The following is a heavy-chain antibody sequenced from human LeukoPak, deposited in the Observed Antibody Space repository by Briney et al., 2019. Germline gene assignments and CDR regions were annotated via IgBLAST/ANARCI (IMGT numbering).Heavy chain of an antibody. D-gene: IGHD3-3*01. V-gene: IGHV3-23*01. J-gene: IGHJ4*02. CDR2: ISGSGDRT. Sequence: GGSLRLSCAVSGFTFTSYAISWVRQAPGKGLEWVSSISGSGDRTYDADSVKGRFTISRDNSKNTLYLQMNSLRAEDTAVYYCAKGVWSGYPYYFDYWGQGTLVTVSS. CDR1: GFTFTSYA. CDR3: AKGVWSGYPYYFDY.